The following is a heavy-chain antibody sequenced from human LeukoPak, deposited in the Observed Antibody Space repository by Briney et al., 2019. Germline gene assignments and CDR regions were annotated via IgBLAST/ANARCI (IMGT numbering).Heavy chain of an antibody. J-gene: IGHJ6*02. Sequence: GGSLRLSCAASGFTFDDYAMHWVRQAPGKGLEWVSGISWNSGSIGYADSVKGRFTISRDNAKNSLYLQMNSLRAEDTALYHCARGPDCSSTSCYATDYYYGMDVWGQGTTVTVSS. CDR3: ARGPDCSSTSCYATDYYYGMDV. CDR1: GFTFDDYA. V-gene: IGHV3-9*01. CDR2: ISWNSGSI. D-gene: IGHD2-2*01.